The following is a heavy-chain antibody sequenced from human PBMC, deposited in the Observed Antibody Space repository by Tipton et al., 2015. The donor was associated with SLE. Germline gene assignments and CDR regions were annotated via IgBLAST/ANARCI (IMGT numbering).Heavy chain of an antibody. J-gene: IGHJ6*03. D-gene: IGHD2-21*01. CDR3: ATLAVGTDKNYYYYYMDV. V-gene: IGHV4-59*08. CDR2: NYYNGVT. CDR1: GASISGSY. Sequence: TLSLTCTVSGASISGSYWSWIRQPPGKSLEWIGFNYYNGVTNYNPSLESRVTISVDTSKKQFSLNLSSVTAADTAVYYCATLAVGTDKNYYYYYMDVWGKGTSVTVSS.